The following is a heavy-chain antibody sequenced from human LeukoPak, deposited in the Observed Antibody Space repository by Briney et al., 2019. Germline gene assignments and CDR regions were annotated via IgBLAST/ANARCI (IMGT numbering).Heavy chain of an antibody. V-gene: IGHV3-30-3*01. Sequence: GGSLRLSCAASGFTFSSYAMHWVRQAPGKGLEWVAVISYDGSNKYYADSVKGRFTISRDNSKNTLYLQMNSLRAEDTAVYYCAKDQSSTSYQIDYWGQGTLVTVSS. CDR1: GFTFSSYA. CDR3: AKDQSSTSYQIDY. CDR2: ISYDGSNK. J-gene: IGHJ4*02. D-gene: IGHD2-2*01.